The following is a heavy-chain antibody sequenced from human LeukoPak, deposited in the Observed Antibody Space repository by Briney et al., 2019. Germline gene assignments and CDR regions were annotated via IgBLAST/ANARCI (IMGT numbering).Heavy chain of an antibody. J-gene: IGHJ4*02. D-gene: IGHD3-22*01. CDR2: IIPIFGTA. CDR1: GGTFSSYA. V-gene: IGHV1-69*13. CDR3: ARDLSYYYDSSGYYYY. Sequence: SVKVSCKASGGTFSSYAISWVRQAPGQGLEWMGGIIPIFGTANYAQKFQGRVTITADESTSTAYMELSSLRSEDMAVYYCARDLSYYYDSSGYYYYWGQGTLVTVSS.